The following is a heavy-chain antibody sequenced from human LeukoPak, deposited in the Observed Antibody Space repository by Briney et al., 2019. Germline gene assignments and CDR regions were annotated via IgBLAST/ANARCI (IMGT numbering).Heavy chain of an antibody. D-gene: IGHD2-21*02. J-gene: IGHJ4*02. CDR2: TNSDGSSR. CDR3: AKDQTVLDIVVVTAILDY. CDR1: GFTFSGHW. Sequence: GGSLRLSCAVSGFTFSGHWMFWVRQAPGKGLEWVSSTNSDGSSRGYTDSVKGRFTISRDNSKNTLYLQMNSLRAEDTAVYYCAKDQTVLDIVVVTAILDYWGQGTLVTVSS. V-gene: IGHV3-74*01.